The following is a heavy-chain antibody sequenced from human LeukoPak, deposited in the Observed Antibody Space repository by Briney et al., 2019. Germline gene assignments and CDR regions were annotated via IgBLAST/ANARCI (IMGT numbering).Heavy chain of an antibody. CDR1: GYTLTELS. V-gene: IGHV1-24*01. CDR3: ATRSYYARGVYFDY. CDR2: FDPEDGET. Sequence: ASVKVSCKVSGYTLTELSMHWVRQAPGKGLEWMGGFDPEDGETIYAQKFQGRVTMTEDTSTDTAYMELSSLRSEDTAVYYCATRSYYARGVYFDYRGQGTLVTVSS. D-gene: IGHD3-10*01. J-gene: IGHJ4*02.